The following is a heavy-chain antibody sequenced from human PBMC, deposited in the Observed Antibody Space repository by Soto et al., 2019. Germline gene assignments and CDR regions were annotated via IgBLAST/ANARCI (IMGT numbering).Heavy chain of an antibody. CDR3: ERDEGWDCSGGSGSPRGHH. CDR2: TYYRGTI. Sequence: PSETLSLTCTASGGSFSSVSFYWGWIRQPLGKGLEWIGYTYYRGTINYNPYIKRRVTIVADTSKIQCYEKQSSVNLAETAVYYCERDEGWDCSGGSGSPRGHHWGQGTQVTVSS. V-gene: IGHV4-61*01. CDR1: GGSFSSVSFY. D-gene: IGHD2-15*01. J-gene: IGHJ5*02.